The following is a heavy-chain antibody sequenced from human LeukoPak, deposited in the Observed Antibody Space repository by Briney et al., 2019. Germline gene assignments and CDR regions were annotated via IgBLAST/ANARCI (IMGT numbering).Heavy chain of an antibody. CDR2: TWYGGSNK. CDR1: GLTFSSYG. D-gene: IGHD3-10*01. Sequence: GRSLRLSCAASGLTFSSYGMQLVRQAPGRGVEWVAVTWYGGSNKYYADSVKGRFPISRDHSKITLYLQVNSLREEDMSLYSSASPRGGRWGQGTLVTVSS. CDR3: ASPRGGR. V-gene: IGHV3-33*01. J-gene: IGHJ4*02.